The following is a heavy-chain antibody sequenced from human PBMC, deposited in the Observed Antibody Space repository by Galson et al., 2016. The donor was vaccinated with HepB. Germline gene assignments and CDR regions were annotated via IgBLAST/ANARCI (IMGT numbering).Heavy chain of an antibody. Sequence: PALVKPTQTLTLTCSISGESLSTSGVGVGWTRQPPGKALESLALIYWDDDTRYSPSLRSRLTITKDTSKNQVVLTMTNMDPVDTATYYCAHSRAGELFFDYWGQGTLVTVSS. CDR3: AHSRAGELFFDY. D-gene: IGHD3-10*01. CDR1: GESLSTSGVG. J-gene: IGHJ4*02. CDR2: IYWDDDT. V-gene: IGHV2-5*02.